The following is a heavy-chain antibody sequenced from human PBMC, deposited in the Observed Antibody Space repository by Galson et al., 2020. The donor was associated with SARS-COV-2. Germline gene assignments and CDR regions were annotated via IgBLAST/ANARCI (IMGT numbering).Heavy chain of an antibody. CDR1: GFTFSSYG. CDR3: ARAPAGVGATYFDY. CDR2: IWYDGSNK. D-gene: IGHD1-26*01. V-gene: IGHV3-33*01. J-gene: IGHJ4*02. Sequence: GGSLRLSCAASGFTFSSYGMHWVRQAPGKGLEWVAVIWYDGSNKYYADSVKGRFIISRDNSKNTLYLQMNSLRAEDTAVYYCARAPAGVGATYFDYWGQGTLVTVSS.